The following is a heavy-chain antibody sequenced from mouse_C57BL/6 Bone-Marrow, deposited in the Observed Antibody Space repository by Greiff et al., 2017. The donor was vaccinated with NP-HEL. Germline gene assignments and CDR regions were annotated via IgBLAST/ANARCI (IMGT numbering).Heavy chain of an antibody. CDR2: ISSGGSYT. D-gene: IGHD2-3*01. J-gene: IGHJ3*01. V-gene: IGHV5-6*01. CDR3: ARRPMMVTTGAY. Sequence: EVHLVESGGDLVKPGGSLKLSCAASGFTFSSYGMSWVRQTPDKRLGWVATISSGGSYTYYPDSVKGRFTISRDNAKNTLYLQMSSLKSEDTAMYYCARRPMMVTTGAYWGQGTLVTVSA. CDR1: GFTFSSYG.